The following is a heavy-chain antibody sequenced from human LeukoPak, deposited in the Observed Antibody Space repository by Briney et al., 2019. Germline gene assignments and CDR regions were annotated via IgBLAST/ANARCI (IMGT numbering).Heavy chain of an antibody. CDR2: ISPHNGNT. J-gene: IGHJ5*02. CDR3: ARTPRGLPSFNWFDP. D-gene: IGHD3-10*01. Sequence: ASVKISCKASGYTFTSYGINWVRQAPGQGLEWVGWISPHNGNTNSAQKLQGRVTMTTDTSTTTAYMELRSLRSDDTAVYYCARTPRGLPSFNWFDPWGQGTLVTASS. CDR1: GYTFTSYG. V-gene: IGHV1-18*01.